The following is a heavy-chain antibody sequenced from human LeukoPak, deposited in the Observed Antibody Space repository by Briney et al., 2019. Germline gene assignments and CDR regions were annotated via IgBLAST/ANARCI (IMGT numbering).Heavy chain of an antibody. J-gene: IGHJ4*02. Sequence: PGRSLRLSCAASGFTFSSYGMHWVRQAPGKGLEWVAVISYDGSNKYYADSVKGRFTISRDNSKNTLYLQMNSLRAEDTAVYYCAKPNQDYGVLDYWGQGTLVTVSS. CDR2: ISYDGSNK. D-gene: IGHD4-17*01. V-gene: IGHV3-30*18. CDR1: GFTFSSYG. CDR3: AKPNQDYGVLDY.